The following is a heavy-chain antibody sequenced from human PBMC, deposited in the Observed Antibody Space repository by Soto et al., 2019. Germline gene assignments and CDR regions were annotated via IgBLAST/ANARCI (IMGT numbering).Heavy chain of an antibody. V-gene: IGHV3-23*01. CDR1: GFTFNHYA. CDR2: VRGRGGSK. CDR3: AKDSTVTTSLYSYYYGFDV. D-gene: IGHD4-17*01. Sequence: VQLLESGGGLVQPGGSLRLACTASGFTFNHYAMTWVRQAPGRGLEWVASVRGRGGSKKYADSVRGRFIISRDNSNSTLYLQMDSLGGEDTAVYYCAKDSTVTTSLYSYYYGFDVWGQGTTVTVSS. J-gene: IGHJ6*01.